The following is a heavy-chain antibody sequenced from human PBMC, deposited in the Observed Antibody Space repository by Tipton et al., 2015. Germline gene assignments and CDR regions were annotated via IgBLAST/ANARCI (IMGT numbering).Heavy chain of an antibody. CDR1: GFTFTTYA. V-gene: IGHV3-23*01. J-gene: IGHJ6*02. D-gene: IGHD2-15*01. Sequence: SLRLSCATSGFTFTTYAMSWVRQAPGKGLEWVSVITSGANVGFAESVKGRFSISRDTSKNTVYLQMNSLRAEDTAVYYCAKHVCGELLDGMDVWGQGTTVTVSS. CDR3: AKHVCGELLDGMDV. CDR2: ITSGANV.